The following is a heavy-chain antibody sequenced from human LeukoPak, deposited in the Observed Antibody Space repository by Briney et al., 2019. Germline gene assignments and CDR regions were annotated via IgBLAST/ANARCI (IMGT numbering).Heavy chain of an antibody. Sequence: GGSLRLSCAASGFTFSSYEMNWVRQAPGKGLEWVSYISSSGSTIYYADSVKGRFTISRDNAKNSLYLQMNSLRAEDTAVYYCARENTPSGSLGYWGQGTLVTVSS. J-gene: IGHJ4*02. CDR1: GFTFSSYE. D-gene: IGHD6-25*01. CDR3: ARENTPSGSLGY. V-gene: IGHV3-48*03. CDR2: ISSSGSTI.